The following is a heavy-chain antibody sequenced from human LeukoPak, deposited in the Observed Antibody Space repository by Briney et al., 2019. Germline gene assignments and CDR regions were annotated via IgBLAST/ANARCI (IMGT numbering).Heavy chain of an antibody. V-gene: IGHV3-23*01. CDR1: GFTFSSYA. CDR2: ISGSGGNR. Sequence: QPGGSLRLSCVASGFTFSSYAMSWVRQAPGKGLEWVSAISGSGGNRYYADSVKGRFTISRDNSKNTLYLQMNSLRAEDTAVYYCAKSGTGSGSYPYFNYWGQGTLVTVSS. J-gene: IGHJ4*02. CDR3: AKSGTGSGSYPYFNY. D-gene: IGHD3-10*01.